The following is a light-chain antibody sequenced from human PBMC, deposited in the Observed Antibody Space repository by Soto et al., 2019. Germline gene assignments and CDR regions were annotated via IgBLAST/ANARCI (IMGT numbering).Light chain of an antibody. J-gene: IGLJ2*01. CDR3: SSYAGSSARVV. Sequence: QSALTQPASVSGSPGQSITISCTRSSTDFENYNLVSWYQHCPDKAPKLIIYEGTKRPSEISDRFSGSESDTTASLIISGLQPEDEADYYCSSYAGSSARVVFGEGTKVTVL. CDR1: STDFENYNL. V-gene: IGLV2-23*01. CDR2: EGT.